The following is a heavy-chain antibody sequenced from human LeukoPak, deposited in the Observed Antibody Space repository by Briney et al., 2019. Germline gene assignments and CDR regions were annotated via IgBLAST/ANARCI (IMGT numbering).Heavy chain of an antibody. J-gene: IGHJ4*02. D-gene: IGHD1-26*01. CDR1: GFTFSSYG. CDR3: AKGRIVGATVSYYFDY. Sequence: PGGSLRLSCAASGFTFSSYGMHWVRQAPGKGLEWVAVISYDGSNKYYADSVKGRFTISRDNSKNTLYLQMNSLRAEDTAVYYCAKGRIVGATVSYYFDYWGQGTLVTVSS. V-gene: IGHV3-30*18. CDR2: ISYDGSNK.